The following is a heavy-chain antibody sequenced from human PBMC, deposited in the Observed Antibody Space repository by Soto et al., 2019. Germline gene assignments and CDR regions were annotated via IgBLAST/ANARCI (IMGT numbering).Heavy chain of an antibody. CDR2: IIPIFGTA. J-gene: IGHJ4*02. D-gene: IGHD1-7*01. V-gene: IGHV1-69*01. CDR3: ARLLTGTTGMDY. CDR1: GGTFSSYA. Sequence: QVQLVQSGAEVKKPGSSVKVSCKASGGTFSSYAISWLRQAPGQGLEWMGGIIPIFGTAKYAQKFQGRVKITADESTITAYMELSSLRSEDTAVYYCARLLTGTTGMDYWGQGTLVTVYS.